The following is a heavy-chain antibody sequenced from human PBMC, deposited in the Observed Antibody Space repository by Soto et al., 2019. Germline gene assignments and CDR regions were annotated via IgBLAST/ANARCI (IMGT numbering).Heavy chain of an antibody. J-gene: IGHJ6*02. D-gene: IGHD5-18*01. CDR1: GGTFSSYA. CDR2: IIPMFGTA. V-gene: IGHV1-69*01. Sequence: QVHLVQSGAEVKKAGSSVKVSCKASGGTFSSYAMNWVRQAPGQGLEWMGGIIPMFGTADYAQKFQARVTITADESTSTAYMELSSLTSEDTAVYYCARPVLMDTGVRYYYGMDVWGQGTTVTVSS. CDR3: ARPVLMDTGVRYYYGMDV.